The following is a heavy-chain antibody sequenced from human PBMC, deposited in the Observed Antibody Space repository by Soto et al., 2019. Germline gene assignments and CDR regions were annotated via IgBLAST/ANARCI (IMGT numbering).Heavy chain of an antibody. CDR1: GYSFTSYW. CDR3: ENHHVFDV. J-gene: IGHJ3*01. CDR2: IYPGDSDT. D-gene: IGHD3-10*01. Sequence: GESLKISCKGSGYSFTSYWIGWVRQMPGKGLEWMGIIYPGDSDTRYSPSFQGQVTISADKSISTAYLTSDDTARYYCCWQARENHHVFDVWGQGTQVTVSS. V-gene: IGHV5-51*01.